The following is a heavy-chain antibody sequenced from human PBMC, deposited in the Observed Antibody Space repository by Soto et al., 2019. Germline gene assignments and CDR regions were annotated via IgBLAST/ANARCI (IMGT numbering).Heavy chain of an antibody. CDR3: ASGGRYSYGSSFDY. D-gene: IGHD5-18*01. J-gene: IGHJ4*02. V-gene: IGHV4-30-2*01. CDR1: GGSISSGGYS. Sequence: SETLSLTCAVSGGSISSGGYSWSWIRQPPGKGLEWIGYIYHSGSTYYNPSLKSRVTISVDRSKNQFSLKLSSVTAADTAVYYCASGGRYSYGSSFDYWGQGTLVTVSS. CDR2: IYHSGST.